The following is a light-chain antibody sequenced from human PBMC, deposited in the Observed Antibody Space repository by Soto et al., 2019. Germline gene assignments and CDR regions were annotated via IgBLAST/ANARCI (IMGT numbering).Light chain of an antibody. CDR2: RTD. Sequence: QPVLTQPPSASGTPGQRITISCSGSASNIGINTVNWYQQLPGTAPKLLIYRTDQRPAGSPDRLSGSNPGTSASLYISGLHSDDEADYYCRASDGRLGKRVFGGGTKLTVL. V-gene: IGLV1-44*01. CDR3: RASDGRLGKRV. CDR1: ASNIGINT. J-gene: IGLJ3*02.